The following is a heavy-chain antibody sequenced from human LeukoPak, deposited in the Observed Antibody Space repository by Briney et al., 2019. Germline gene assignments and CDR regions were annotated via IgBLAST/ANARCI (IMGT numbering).Heavy chain of an antibody. CDR3: TRDFGSIVVVTAIVD. V-gene: IGHV3-7*01. D-gene: IGHD2-21*02. CDR1: GFTFSSYG. CDR2: IKPDGSEK. Sequence: PGGSLRLSCAASGFTFSSYGMHWVRQAPGKGLEWVANIKPDGSEKYYVDSVKGRFTISRDNAKNSLYLQMNSLRAEDTAIYYCTRDFGSIVVVTAIVDWGQGTLVTVSS. J-gene: IGHJ4*02.